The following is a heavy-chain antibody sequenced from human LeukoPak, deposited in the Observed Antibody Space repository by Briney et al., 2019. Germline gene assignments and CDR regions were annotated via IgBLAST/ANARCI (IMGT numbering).Heavy chain of an antibody. Sequence: GASVKVSCKASGYTFTSYYMHWVRQAPGQGLEWMGIINPSGGGTTYAQKFQGRVTMTRDTSTSTVYMELSSLRSEDTAVYYCARGGLRYFDWLFILDYWGQGTLVTVSS. J-gene: IGHJ4*02. CDR2: INPSGGGT. CDR3: ARGGLRYFDWLFILDY. D-gene: IGHD3-9*01. CDR1: GYTFTSYY. V-gene: IGHV1-46*01.